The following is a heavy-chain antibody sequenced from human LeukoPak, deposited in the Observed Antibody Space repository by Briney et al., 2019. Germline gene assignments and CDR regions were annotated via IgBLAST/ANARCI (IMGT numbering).Heavy chain of an antibody. CDR2: IYYSGST. D-gene: IGHD2-2*01. CDR3: AREAGYPARFDY. CDR1: GGSISSSSYY. J-gene: IGHJ4*02. V-gene: IGHV4-39*07. Sequence: SETLSLTCTVSGGSISSSSYYWGWIRQPPGKGLEWIGSIYYSGSTYYNPSLKSRVTISVDTSKNQFSLKLSSVTAADTAVYYCAREAGYPARFDYWGQGTLVTVSS.